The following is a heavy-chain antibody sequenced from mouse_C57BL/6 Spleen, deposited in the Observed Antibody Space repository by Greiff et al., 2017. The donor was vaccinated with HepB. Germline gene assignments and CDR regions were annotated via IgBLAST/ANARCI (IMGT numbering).Heavy chain of an antibody. CDR3: AVYDYDGGFAY. Sequence: QVQLQQSGAELVRPGASVKLSCKASGYTFTDYYINWVKQRPGQGLEWIARIYPGSGNTYYNEKFKGKATLTAEKSSSTAYMQLSSLTSEDSAVYFCAVYDYDGGFAYWGQGTLVTVSA. V-gene: IGHV1-76*01. D-gene: IGHD2-4*01. CDR2: IYPGSGNT. CDR1: GYTFTDYY. J-gene: IGHJ3*01.